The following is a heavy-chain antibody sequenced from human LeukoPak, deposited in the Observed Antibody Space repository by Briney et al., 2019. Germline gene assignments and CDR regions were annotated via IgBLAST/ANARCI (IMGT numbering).Heavy chain of an antibody. Sequence: SETLSLTCTVSGGSISSYYWSWIRQPPGKGLEWIGYIYTSGSTNYNPSLKSRVTISVDTSKNQFSLKLSSVTAADTAVYYSARPAPEEWYFDLWGRGTLVTVSS. V-gene: IGHV4-4*09. CDR1: GGSISSYY. CDR3: ARPAPEEWYFDL. J-gene: IGHJ2*01. CDR2: IYTSGST.